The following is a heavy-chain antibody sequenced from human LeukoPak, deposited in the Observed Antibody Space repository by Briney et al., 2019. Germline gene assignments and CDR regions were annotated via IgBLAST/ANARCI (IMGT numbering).Heavy chain of an antibody. CDR1: GGTFSSYA. J-gene: IGHJ6*02. CDR3: AGMVNYYYYGMDV. V-gene: IGHV1-69*13. CDR2: IIPIFGTA. D-gene: IGHD5-18*01. Sequence: SVKVSCKASGGTFSSYAISWVRQAPGQGLEWMGGIIPIFGTANYAQKFQGRVTITADESTSTAYMELSSLRSEDTAVYYCAGMVNYYYYGMDVWGQGTTVTVSS.